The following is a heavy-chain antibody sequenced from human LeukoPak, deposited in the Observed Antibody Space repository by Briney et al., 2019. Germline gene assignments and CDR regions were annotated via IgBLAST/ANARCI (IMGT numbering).Heavy chain of an antibody. CDR1: GDSVSSNSAA. CDR2: TYYGSKWYN. D-gene: IGHD1-26*01. CDR3: AREEELGARNDAFNI. J-gene: IGHJ3*02. Sequence: SQTLSLTCAISGDSVSSNSAAWNWIRQSPSRSLEWLGRTYYGSKWYNNYAVSVKSRITIRPDTSKNQFSLQLNSVTPEDTAVYYCAREEELGARNDAFNIWGQGTMVTVSS. V-gene: IGHV6-1*01.